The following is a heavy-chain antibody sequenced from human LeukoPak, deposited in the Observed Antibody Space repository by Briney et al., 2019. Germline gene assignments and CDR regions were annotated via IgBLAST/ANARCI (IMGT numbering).Heavy chain of an antibody. CDR2: ISYDGSNK. D-gene: IGHD3-10*01. Sequence: PGGSLRLSCAASGFTFSSYGMHWVRQAPGKGPEWVAVISYDGSNKYYADSVKGRFTISRDNSKNTLYLQMNSLRAEDTAVYYCAKDRMVRGRLYYYGMDVWGQGTTVTVSS. CDR1: GFTFSSYG. V-gene: IGHV3-30*18. J-gene: IGHJ6*02. CDR3: AKDRMVRGRLYYYGMDV.